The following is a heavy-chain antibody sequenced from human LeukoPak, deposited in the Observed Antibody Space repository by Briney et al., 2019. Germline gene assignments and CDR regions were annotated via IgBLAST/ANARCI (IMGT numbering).Heavy chain of an antibody. V-gene: IGHV3-23*01. CDR3: AKGTYFDWSYAFEI. Sequence: GGSLRLSCAASGFTFSSYDMSWVRQAPGKGLEWVSGISGSGSTTKYADCVKGRFTISRDNSKNTVYLQMNSRRAGDTAIYHCAKGTYFDWSYAFEIWGQGTMITVSS. CDR2: ISGSGSTT. D-gene: IGHD3-9*01. CDR1: GFTFSSYD. J-gene: IGHJ3*02.